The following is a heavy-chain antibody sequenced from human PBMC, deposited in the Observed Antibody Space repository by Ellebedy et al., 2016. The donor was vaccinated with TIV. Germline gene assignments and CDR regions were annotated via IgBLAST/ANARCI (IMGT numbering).Heavy chain of an antibody. Sequence: GGSLRLXXTASGFTFSSYVMSWVRQAPGKGLKWVSGISRSGDSTYYADSVKGRFTISRDNPKNTLYLQMNSLRAEDTAVYYCAREEMGYYYYYGMDVWGQGTTVTVSS. V-gene: IGHV3-23*01. CDR1: GFTFSSYV. CDR2: ISRSGDST. CDR3: AREEMGYYYYYGMDV. D-gene: IGHD5-24*01. J-gene: IGHJ6*02.